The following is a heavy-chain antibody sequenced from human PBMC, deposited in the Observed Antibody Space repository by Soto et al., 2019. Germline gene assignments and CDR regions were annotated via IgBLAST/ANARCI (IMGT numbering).Heavy chain of an antibody. D-gene: IGHD6-19*01. J-gene: IGHJ4*02. V-gene: IGHV1-69*06. CDR3: ARTTPGGSCWYGCLDY. CDR1: GGTFSSYA. Sequence: QVQLVQSGAEVKKPGSSVKVSCKASGGTFSSYAISWVRQAPGQGLEWMGGIIPIFGTANYAQKFQGRVTITADKSTSTAYMELSRLRSEDTAVYYCARTTPGGSCWYGCLDYWGQGTLVTGSS. CDR2: IIPIFGTA.